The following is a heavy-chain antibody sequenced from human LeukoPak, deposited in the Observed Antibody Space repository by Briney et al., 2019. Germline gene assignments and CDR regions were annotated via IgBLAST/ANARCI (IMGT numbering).Heavy chain of an antibody. CDR3: ASGVRTSFDY. CDR1: GGSMNTYY. CDR2: IYTSGST. Sequence: SETLSLTCTVSGGSMNTYYWTWIRQSAGKGLEWIGRIYTSGSTDYNPSLKSRVTMSVDTSKNQFSLKLSSVTAADTAVYYCASGVRTSFDYWGRGTLVTVPS. J-gene: IGHJ4*02. D-gene: IGHD1-7*01. V-gene: IGHV4-4*07.